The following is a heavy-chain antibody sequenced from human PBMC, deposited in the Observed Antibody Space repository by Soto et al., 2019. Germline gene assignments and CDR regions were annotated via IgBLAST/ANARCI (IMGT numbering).Heavy chain of an antibody. J-gene: IGHJ1*01. CDR2: IKQDGSEK. D-gene: IGHD3-3*01. CDR1: GFTFSSYW. V-gene: IGHV3-7*01. CDR3: ARDRGYDFWSGSPLDLGYFQH. Sequence: PGGSLRLSCAASGFTFSSYWMSWVRQAPGKGLEWVANIKQDGSEKYYVDSVKGRFTISRDNAKNSLYLQMNSLRAEDTAVYYCARDRGYDFWSGSPLDLGYFQHWGQGTLVTVSS.